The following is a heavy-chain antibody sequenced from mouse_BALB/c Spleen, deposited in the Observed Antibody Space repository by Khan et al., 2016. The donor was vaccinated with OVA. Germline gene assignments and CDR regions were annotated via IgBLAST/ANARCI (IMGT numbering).Heavy chain of an antibody. CDR2: FNPGSGSI. Sequence: QVQLQQSGAELVKPGASVKLSCKASGYTFTEYIIHWLKQRSGQGLEGIGWFNPGSGSIKYNEQFKDKATLTADKSSTTVYMELSRLTSEDSAVYFCARDGKRLLRDYCGDWGQGTTVTVSS. CDR1: GYTFTEYI. D-gene: IGHD1-1*01. V-gene: IGHV1-62-2*01. CDR3: ARDGKRLLRDYCGD. J-gene: IGHJ2*01.